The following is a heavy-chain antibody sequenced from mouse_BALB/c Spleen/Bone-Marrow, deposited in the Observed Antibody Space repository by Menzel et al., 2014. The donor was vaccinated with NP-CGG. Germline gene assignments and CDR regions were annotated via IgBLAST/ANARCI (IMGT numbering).Heavy chain of an antibody. CDR3: TRGGDYDGYFDY. Sequence: EVQLVESGGGLVKPGGSLKLSCAAPGFTFXSYTMSWVRQTPEKRLEWVATISSGGSYTYYPDSVKGRFTISRDNAKNTLYLQMSSLKSEDTAMYYCTRGGDYDGYFDYWGQGTTLTVSS. D-gene: IGHD2-3*01. CDR2: ISSGGSYT. V-gene: IGHV5-6-4*01. CDR1: GFTFXSYT. J-gene: IGHJ2*01.